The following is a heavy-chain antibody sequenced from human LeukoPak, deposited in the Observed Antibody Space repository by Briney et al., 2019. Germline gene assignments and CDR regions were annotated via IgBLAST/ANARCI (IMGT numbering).Heavy chain of an antibody. CDR3: ARVTVTTFSPTDYMDV. D-gene: IGHD4-17*01. CDR2: IKQDGSEK. J-gene: IGHJ6*03. Sequence: GGSLRLSCAASGFTFSSYWMSWVRQAPGKGLEWVANIKQDGSEKYYVDSVKGRFTISRDNAKNSLYLQMNSLRAEDTAVYYCARVTVTTFSPTDYMDVWGKGTTVTISS. CDR1: GFTFSSYW. V-gene: IGHV3-7*01.